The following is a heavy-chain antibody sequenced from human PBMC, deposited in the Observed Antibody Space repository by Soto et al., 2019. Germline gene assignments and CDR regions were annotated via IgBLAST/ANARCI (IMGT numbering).Heavy chain of an antibody. Sequence: PGGSLRLSCAASGFTFSGYLMHWVRQAPGKGLVWVSRINIYGSSTDYADSVKGRFTISRDNAKNTLYLQMNSLRVEDTAVYYCARGWIGDLNDAFDIWGQGTMVTVSS. D-gene: IGHD2-2*03. V-gene: IGHV3-74*01. CDR2: INIYGSST. CDR1: GFTFSGYL. J-gene: IGHJ3*02. CDR3: ARGWIGDLNDAFDI.